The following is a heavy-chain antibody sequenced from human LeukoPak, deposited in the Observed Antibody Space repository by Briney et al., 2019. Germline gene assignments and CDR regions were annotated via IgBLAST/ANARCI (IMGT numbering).Heavy chain of an antibody. CDR1: GFTFDDYA. CDR2: ISWNSGSI. Sequence: GGSLRLSCAASGFTFDDYAMHWVRQAPGKGLEWVSGISWNSGSIGYADSVKGRFTISRDNAKNSLYLQMNSLRAGDTALYYCATSPTYYYDSSGPTPYYFDYWGQGTLVTVSS. V-gene: IGHV3-9*01. J-gene: IGHJ4*02. CDR3: ATSPTYYYDSSGPTPYYFDY. D-gene: IGHD3-22*01.